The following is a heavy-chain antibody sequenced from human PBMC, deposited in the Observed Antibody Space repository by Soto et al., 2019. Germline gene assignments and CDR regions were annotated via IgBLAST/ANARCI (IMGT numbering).Heavy chain of an antibody. CDR3: ARRWGPGELESPYYYYYYMDV. Sequence: GGSLRLSCAASGFTFSSYSMNWVRQAPGKGLEWVSYISSSSSTIYYADSVKGRFTISRDNAKNSLYLQMNSLRAEDTAVYYCARRWGPGELESPYYYYYYMDVWGKGTTVTVSS. CDR1: GFTFSSYS. V-gene: IGHV3-48*01. CDR2: ISSSSSTI. J-gene: IGHJ6*03. D-gene: IGHD1-1*01.